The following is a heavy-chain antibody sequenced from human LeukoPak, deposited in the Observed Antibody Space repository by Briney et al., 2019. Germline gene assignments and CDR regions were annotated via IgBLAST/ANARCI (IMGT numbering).Heavy chain of an antibody. V-gene: IGHV3-74*01. Sequence: GGSLRLSCAASGFTFSSYWMHWVRQAPGKGLVWVSRINSDGSSTSYADSVKGRFTISRDNAKNSLYLQMNSLRAEDTAVYYCAREAYCSSTSCYAGRFDYWGQGTLVTVSS. CDR3: AREAYCSSTSCYAGRFDY. D-gene: IGHD2-2*01. J-gene: IGHJ4*02. CDR1: GFTFSSYW. CDR2: INSDGSST.